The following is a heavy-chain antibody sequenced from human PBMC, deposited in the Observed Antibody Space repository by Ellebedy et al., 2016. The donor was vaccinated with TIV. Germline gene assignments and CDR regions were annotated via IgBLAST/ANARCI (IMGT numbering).Heavy chain of an antibody. Sequence: ASVKVSXKASGYTFTSYYMHWVRQAPGQGLEWMGIINPSGGSTSYAQKFQGRVTMTRDTSTSTVYMELSSLRSEDTAVYYCASRLLWFGELRYYYGMDVWGQGTTVTVSS. CDR3: ASRLLWFGELRYYYGMDV. J-gene: IGHJ6*02. D-gene: IGHD3-10*01. V-gene: IGHV1-46*01. CDR2: INPSGGST. CDR1: GYTFTSYY.